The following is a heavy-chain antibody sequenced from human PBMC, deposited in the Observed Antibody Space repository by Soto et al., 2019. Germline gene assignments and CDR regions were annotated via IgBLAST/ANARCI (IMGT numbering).Heavy chain of an antibody. CDR1: GVSIHNSHSF. D-gene: IGHD2-21*01. V-gene: IGHV4-39*01. CDR3: GRVVEVATRHTDPDS. CDR2: VYHNGGA. Sequence: PSETLSLTCTVSGVSIHNSHSFWAWIRQPPGKGLEFIGSVYHNGGAHYNSSLKSRVTISVDTAHNQVSLRMRSLTAADTAVYYCGRVVEVATRHTDPDSWGQGILVTVSS. J-gene: IGHJ5*01.